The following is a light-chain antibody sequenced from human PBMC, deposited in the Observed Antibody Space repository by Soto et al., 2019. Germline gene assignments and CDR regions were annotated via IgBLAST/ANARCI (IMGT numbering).Light chain of an antibody. CDR1: QDISNF. J-gene: IGKJ1*01. Sequence: DIQMTQSPSSLSASVGDRVTITCRASQDISNFLAWYQQKPGKVPKVLIYAASTLQSGVPSRFSGSGSGTDITLTISSLQPEDVATYYCQKYDGVPRTFGQGTKVEIK. CDR2: AAS. V-gene: IGKV1-27*01. CDR3: QKYDGVPRT.